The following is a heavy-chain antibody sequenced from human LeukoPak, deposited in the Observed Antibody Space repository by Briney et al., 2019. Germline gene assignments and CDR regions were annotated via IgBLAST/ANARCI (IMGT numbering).Heavy chain of an antibody. CDR1: GFTFSSYW. Sequence: GGSLRLSCAASGFTFSSYWMSWVRQAPGKGLEWVANIKQDGSEKYYVDSVKGRFTSSRDNAKNSLYLQMNSLRAEDTAVYYCVTYYYGSGSSNWFDPWGQGTLVTVSS. J-gene: IGHJ5*02. CDR3: VTYYYGSGSSNWFDP. D-gene: IGHD3-10*01. V-gene: IGHV3-7*01. CDR2: IKQDGSEK.